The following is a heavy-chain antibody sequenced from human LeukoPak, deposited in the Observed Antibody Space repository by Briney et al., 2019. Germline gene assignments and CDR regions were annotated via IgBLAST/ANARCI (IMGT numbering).Heavy chain of an antibody. CDR3: ANYRARRDLDDSFDI. CDR2: VSYDERQI. CDR1: GLPLSIYV. V-gene: IGHV3-30*18. Sequence: GESLRHSCSASGLPLSIYVMHSVPRAPAKGRGRVVAVSYDERQIYYVASVKGRYTISIDNSRKMGDVQMSSLRPDDLALYHCANYRARRDLDDSFDIWGQGTLVTVSS. J-gene: IGHJ3*02. D-gene: IGHD1-14*01.